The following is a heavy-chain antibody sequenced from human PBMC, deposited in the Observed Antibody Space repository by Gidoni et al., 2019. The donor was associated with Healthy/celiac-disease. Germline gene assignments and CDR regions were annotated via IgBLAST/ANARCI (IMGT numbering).Heavy chain of an antibody. V-gene: IGHV3-23*01. CDR3: AKGDGYNFAYFDY. D-gene: IGHD5-12*01. Sequence: AASGFTFSSYAMSWVRQAPGKGLEWVSAISGSGGSTYYADSVKGRFTISRDNSKNTLYLQMNSLRAEDTAVYYCAKGDGYNFAYFDYWGQGTLVTVSS. J-gene: IGHJ4*02. CDR2: ISGSGGST. CDR1: GFTFSSYA.